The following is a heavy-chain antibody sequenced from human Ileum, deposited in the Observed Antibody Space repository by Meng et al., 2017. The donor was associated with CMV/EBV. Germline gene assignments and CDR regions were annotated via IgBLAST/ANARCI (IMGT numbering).Heavy chain of an antibody. CDR1: GGSISNFY. J-gene: IGHJ4*02. CDR3: ARNYGSGNWNFFHY. CDR2: IYTSGTT. V-gene: IGHV4-4*07. Sequence: QVQPQASGPGLVKTSETLSLPCYVSGGSISNFYWSWIRQPAGKGLEWIAHIYTSGTTNYNPSLKSRVTMSVDTSRNQFSLKLTSVTAADTAVYYCARNYGSGNWNFFHYWGQGTLVTVSS. D-gene: IGHD3-10*01.